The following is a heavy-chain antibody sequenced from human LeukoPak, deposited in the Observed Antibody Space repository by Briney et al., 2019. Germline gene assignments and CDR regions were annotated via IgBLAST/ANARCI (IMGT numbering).Heavy chain of an antibody. Sequence: GGSLRLSCAASLFTVSSNDISWVRQAPGKGLEWGSGIYGGVSTYYADSVKGRFTISRDNSKNSLYLQMNSLRAEDTAVYYCARVVRYCNGGKCYSGGLGYMDVWGKGTTVTIAS. D-gene: IGHD2-15*01. CDR2: IYGGVST. J-gene: IGHJ6*03. CDR3: ARVVRYCNGGKCYSGGLGYMDV. CDR1: LFTVSSND. V-gene: IGHV3-66*01.